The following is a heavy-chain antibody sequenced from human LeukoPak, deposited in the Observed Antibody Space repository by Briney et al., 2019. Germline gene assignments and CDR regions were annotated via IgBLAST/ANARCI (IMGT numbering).Heavy chain of an antibody. V-gene: IGHV3-7*01. CDR2: IKQDGSGK. Sequence: GSLRLSCAASGFTFSSYWVSWVRQAPGKGLEWVANIKQDGSGKYYVDSVKGRFTISRDNAKNSLYLQMNSLRAEDTAVYYCASPQAPYCGGDCYSYFDYWGQGTLVTVSS. CDR3: ASPQAPYCGGDCYSYFDY. D-gene: IGHD2-21*02. J-gene: IGHJ4*02. CDR1: GFTFSSYW.